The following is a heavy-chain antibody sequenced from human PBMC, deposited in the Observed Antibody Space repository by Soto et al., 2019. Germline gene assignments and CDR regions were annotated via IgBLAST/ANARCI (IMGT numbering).Heavy chain of an antibody. CDR3: ARDRPSGSYYEFDY. J-gene: IGHJ4*02. CDR2: IYSGGST. V-gene: IGHV3-66*01. Sequence: PGGSLRLSCAASGFTVSSNYMSWVRQAPGKGLEWVSVIYSGGSTYYADSVKGRFTISRDNSKNTLYLQMNSLRAEDTAVYYCARDRPSGSYYEFDYWGQGTLVTVSS. D-gene: IGHD1-26*01. CDR1: GFTVSSNY.